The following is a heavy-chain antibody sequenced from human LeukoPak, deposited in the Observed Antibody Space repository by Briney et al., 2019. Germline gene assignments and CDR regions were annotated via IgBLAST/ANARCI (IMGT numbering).Heavy chain of an antibody. Sequence: GGSLRLSCVGSGFSLRSYWMSWVRQAPGKGLEWVANIKRDGSETYYVDSVKGRFTISRDNAKNSLYLQMNSLRVEDTALYYCARHSQGPGIYSLDYWGQGTLVSVSS. CDR3: ARHSQGPGIYSLDY. V-gene: IGHV3-7*05. D-gene: IGHD3-10*01. CDR1: GFSLRSYW. J-gene: IGHJ4*02. CDR2: IKRDGSET.